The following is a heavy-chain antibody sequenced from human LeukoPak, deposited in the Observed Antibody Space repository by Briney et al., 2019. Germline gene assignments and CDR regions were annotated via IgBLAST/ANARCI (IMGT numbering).Heavy chain of an antibody. Sequence: PSETLSLTCAVSGYSISSGYYWGWIRQPPGKGLEWIGSIYHSGSTYYNPSLKSRVTISVDTSKNQFSLKLSSVTAADTAVYYCAMVVWGSYFDYWGQGTLVTVSS. CDR1: GYSISSGYY. CDR3: AMVVWGSYFDY. CDR2: IYHSGST. V-gene: IGHV4-38-2*01. D-gene: IGHD3-16*01. J-gene: IGHJ4*02.